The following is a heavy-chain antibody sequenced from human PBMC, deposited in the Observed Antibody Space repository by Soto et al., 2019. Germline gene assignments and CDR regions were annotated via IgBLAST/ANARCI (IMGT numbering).Heavy chain of an antibody. J-gene: IGHJ3*02. Sequence: GGSLRLSCAASGFTFSSYAMHWVRQAPGKGLEWVAVISYDGSNKYYADSVKGRFTISRDNSKNTLYLQMNSLRAEDTAVYYCAGLPELTGDAFDIWGQGTMVTVSS. D-gene: IGHD7-27*01. V-gene: IGHV3-30*04. CDR1: GFTFSSYA. CDR2: ISYDGSNK. CDR3: AGLPELTGDAFDI.